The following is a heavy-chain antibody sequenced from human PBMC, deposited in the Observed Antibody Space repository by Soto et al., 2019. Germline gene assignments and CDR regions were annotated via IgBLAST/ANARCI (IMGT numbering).Heavy chain of an antibody. CDR3: AGSSSWYSHFDY. J-gene: IGHJ4*01. V-gene: IGHV3-53*01. CDR1: GFRVSDNY. D-gene: IGHD6-13*01. CDR2: LHHDGTT. Sequence: GGSLRLSCAASGFRVSDNYMTWVRQASGKGLEWVAVLHHDGTTFYPDSVTGRLTISRDSSRNTLYLQMTSLRAEDSAVYYCAGSSSWYSHFDYWGHGTLVTVSS.